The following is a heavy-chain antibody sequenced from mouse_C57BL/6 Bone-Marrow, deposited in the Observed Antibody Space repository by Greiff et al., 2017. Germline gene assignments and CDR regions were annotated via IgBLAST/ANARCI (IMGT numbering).Heavy chain of an antibody. D-gene: IGHD4-1*01. CDR1: GYTFTDYE. V-gene: IGHV1-15*01. J-gene: IGHJ4*01. CDR2: IDPETGGT. CDR3: TRDWDWAMDY. Sequence: VKLQESGAELVRPGASVTLSCKASGYTFTDYEMHWVKQTPVHGLEWIGAIDPETGGTAYNQKFKGKAILTADKSSSTAYMELRSLTSEDSAVYYCTRDWDWAMDYWGQGTSVTVSS.